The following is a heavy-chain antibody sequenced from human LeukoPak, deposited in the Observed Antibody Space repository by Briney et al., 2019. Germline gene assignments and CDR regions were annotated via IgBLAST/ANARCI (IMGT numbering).Heavy chain of an antibody. Sequence: SETLSLTCTVSGGSISSGAYYWGWIRQPPGKGLDWIGSIYYSGSTHYNPSLKSRVTISMDTSKNQFSLKLSSVTAADTAVYYCARSLGYAYGMDVWGQGTTVTVSS. CDR3: ARSLGYAYGMDV. V-gene: IGHV4-39*07. CDR2: IYYSGST. CDR1: GGSISSGAYY. D-gene: IGHD5-12*01. J-gene: IGHJ6*02.